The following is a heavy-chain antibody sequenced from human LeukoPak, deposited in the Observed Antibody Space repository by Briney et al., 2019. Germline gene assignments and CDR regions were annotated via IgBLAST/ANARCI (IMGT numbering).Heavy chain of an antibody. D-gene: IGHD6-19*01. V-gene: IGHV3-23*01. Sequence: PGGSLRLSCAASGFTFSNYGMSWVRQTPGRGLEWVSALIGSGGTTYYADSVKGRFTISRDNSKNTLYLQMNSLRAEDTAVYYCAKAVAVAGTFVDYWGQGTLVTVSS. J-gene: IGHJ4*02. CDR1: GFTFSNYG. CDR2: LIGSGGTT. CDR3: AKAVAVAGTFVDY.